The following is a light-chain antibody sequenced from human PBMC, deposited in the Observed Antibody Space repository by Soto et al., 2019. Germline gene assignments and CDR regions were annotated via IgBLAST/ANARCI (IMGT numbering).Light chain of an antibody. CDR1: QSVSSEK. CDR3: QQYGSSPQT. V-gene: IGKV3-20*01. J-gene: IGKJ1*01. CDR2: GAS. Sequence: EIVLTQSPGTLSLSPGERASLSCRASQSVSSEKLAWYQQKPGQAPRLLIFGASGRATGIPERFSGSGSGTDFTLTISRLEPEDFAVYYCQQYGSSPQTFGQGTMVDIK.